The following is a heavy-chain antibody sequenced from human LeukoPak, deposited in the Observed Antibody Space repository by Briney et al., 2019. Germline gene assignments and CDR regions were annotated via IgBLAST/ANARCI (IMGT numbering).Heavy chain of an antibody. CDR2: ISSSGSSI. D-gene: IGHD2-2*01. CDR1: GFTFSSYE. V-gene: IGHV3-48*03. J-gene: IGHJ6*02. Sequence: GGSLRLSCAASGFTFSSYEMNWVRQAPGKGLEWVSYISSSGSSIYYADSVKVRFTISRYNAKNSLYLQMNSLRAEDTAVYYCARDPRCSSMSCYRSSFYGMDVWGQGTTVTVSS. CDR3: ARDPRCSSMSCYRSSFYGMDV.